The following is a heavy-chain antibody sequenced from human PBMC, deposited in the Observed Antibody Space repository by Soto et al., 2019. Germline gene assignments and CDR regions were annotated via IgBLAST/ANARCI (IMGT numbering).Heavy chain of an antibody. CDR2: INPSGGST. V-gene: IGHV1-46*01. CDR3: ARGPRVPALIVLMVYAILEGWFDP. CDR1: GYTFTSYY. J-gene: IGHJ5*02. D-gene: IGHD2-8*01. Sequence: GASGKVSCKASGYTFTSYYMHWVRQAPGQGLEWMGIINPSGGSTSYAQKFQGRVTMTRDTSTSTVYMELSSLRSEDTAVYYCARGPRVPALIVLMVYAILEGWFDPWGQGSPLTVSS.